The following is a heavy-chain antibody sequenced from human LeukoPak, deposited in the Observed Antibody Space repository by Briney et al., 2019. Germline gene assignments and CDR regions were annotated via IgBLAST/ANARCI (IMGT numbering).Heavy chain of an antibody. CDR1: GFTFDDYG. J-gene: IGHJ4*02. CDR3: ARDDVGLDSSGTKSDY. D-gene: IGHD3-22*01. Sequence: GGSLRLSCAASGFTFDDYGMSWVRQAPGKGLEWVSVIYSGGSTYYADSVKGRFTISRDNSKNTLYLQMNSLRAEDTAVYYCARDDVGLDSSGTKSDYWGQGTLVTVSS. CDR2: IYSGGST. V-gene: IGHV3-53*01.